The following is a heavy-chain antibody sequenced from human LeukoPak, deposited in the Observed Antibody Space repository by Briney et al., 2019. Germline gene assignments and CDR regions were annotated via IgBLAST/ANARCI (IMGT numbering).Heavy chain of an antibody. V-gene: IGHV4-59*11. CDR2: IYYSGST. Sequence: PSETLSLTCTVSGGSISSHYWSWIRQPPGKGLEWIGYIYYSGSTNYNPSLKSRVTISVDTSKNQFSLKLSSVTAADTAVYYCARVTKEMVVPAAKYYYYYYMDVWGKGTTVTVSS. J-gene: IGHJ6*03. CDR1: GGSISSHY. D-gene: IGHD2-2*01. CDR3: ARVTKEMVVPAAKYYYYYYMDV.